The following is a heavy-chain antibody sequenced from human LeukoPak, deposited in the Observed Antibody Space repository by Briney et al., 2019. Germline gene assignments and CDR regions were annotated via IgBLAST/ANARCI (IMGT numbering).Heavy chain of an antibody. CDR2: ISYDGSNE. CDR1: GFTFSNYV. V-gene: IGHV3-30*04. Sequence: PGGSLRLSCAASGFTFSNYVIHWVRQAPGKGLEWVAIISYDGSNEYYADSVKGRFTISRDNSKNTLYLQMNSLRAEDTAVYYCARSLSSRFSGPRRPYYFDYWGQGTLVTVSS. J-gene: IGHJ4*02. D-gene: IGHD3-16*02. CDR3: ARSLSSRFSGPRRPYYFDY.